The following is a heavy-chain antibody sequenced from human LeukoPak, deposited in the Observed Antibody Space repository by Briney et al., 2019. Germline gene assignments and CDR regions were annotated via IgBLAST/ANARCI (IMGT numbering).Heavy chain of an antibody. CDR3: AKDGPTAIPSWFDP. CDR1: GFNFTNYA. Sequence: GGSLRLSCAASGFNFTNYAMNCVRQSRGRGLEGVSLISSSGGSTYYAVSVRGRFTISRDNSKDTLYLQMNSLRAEDTAIYYCAKDGPTAIPSWFDPWGQGTLVTVSS. J-gene: IGHJ5*02. D-gene: IGHD2-21*02. V-gene: IGHV3-23*01. CDR2: ISSSGGST.